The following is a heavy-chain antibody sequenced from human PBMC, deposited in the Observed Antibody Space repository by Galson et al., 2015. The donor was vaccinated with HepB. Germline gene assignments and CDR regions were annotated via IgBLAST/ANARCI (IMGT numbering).Heavy chain of an antibody. CDR3: ASPQNPDQNSGSRTRAFDI. J-gene: IGHJ3*02. CDR1: GYSFTSYW. CDR2: IYPGDSDT. D-gene: IGHD1-26*01. V-gene: IGHV5-51*01. Sequence: QSGAEVKKPGESLKISCKGSGYSFTSYWIGWVRQMPGKGLEWMGIIYPGDSDTRYSPSFQGQVTISADKSISTAYLQWSSLKASDTAMYYCASPQNPDQNSGSRTRAFDIWGQGTMVTVSS.